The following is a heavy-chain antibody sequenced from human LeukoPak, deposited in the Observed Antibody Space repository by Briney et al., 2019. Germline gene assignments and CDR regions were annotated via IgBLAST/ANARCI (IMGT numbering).Heavy chain of an antibody. Sequence: PGGSLRLSCAASGFTISSYAMSWFRQTPGKGLEWVSFISPSGDRTSNADSVEGRFTISRDNTRNTLYLQMNSLRDEDTGVYYCAIMHGYYDGSGFWVQWGQGTLVTVSS. V-gene: IGHV3-23*01. CDR2: ISPSGDRT. D-gene: IGHD3-22*01. J-gene: IGHJ4*02. CDR1: GFTISSYA. CDR3: AIMHGYYDGSGFWVQ.